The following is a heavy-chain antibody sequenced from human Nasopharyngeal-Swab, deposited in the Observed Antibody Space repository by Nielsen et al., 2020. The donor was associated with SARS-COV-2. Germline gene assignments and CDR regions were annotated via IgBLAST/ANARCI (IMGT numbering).Heavy chain of an antibody. CDR2: INHSGST. V-gene: IGHV4-34*01. CDR1: GGSFSGYY. CDR3: ARGRGYSYGYGAVPLYYYGMDV. Sequence: SETLSLTCAVYGGSFSGYYWSWIRQPPGNGLEWIGEINHSGSTNYNPSLKSRVTISVDTSKNQFSLKLSSVTAADTAVYYCARGRGYSYGYGAVPLYYYGMDVWGQGTTVTVSS. D-gene: IGHD5-18*01. J-gene: IGHJ6*02.